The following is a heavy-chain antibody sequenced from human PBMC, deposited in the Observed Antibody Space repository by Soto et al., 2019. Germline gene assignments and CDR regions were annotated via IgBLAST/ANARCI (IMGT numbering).Heavy chain of an antibody. CDR2: IIPIFGTA. CDR3: ARSYYDSSGYYLDWFDP. Sequence: SVKVSCKASGGTFSSYAISWVRQAPGQGLEWMGGIIPIFGTANYAQKFQGRVTITADESTSTAYMELSSLRSEDTAVYYCARSYYDSSGYYLDWFDPCGQGTLVTVSS. J-gene: IGHJ5*02. CDR1: GGTFSSYA. D-gene: IGHD3-22*01. V-gene: IGHV1-69*13.